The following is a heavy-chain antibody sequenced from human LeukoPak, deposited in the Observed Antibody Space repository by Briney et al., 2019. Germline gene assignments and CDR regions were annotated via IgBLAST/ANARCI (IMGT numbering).Heavy chain of an antibody. D-gene: IGHD2-21*02. J-gene: IGHJ4*02. Sequence: ASVKVSCKASGYTFTGYYIHWVRQAPGQGLEWMGWINPNSGGTNYAQKFQGRVTMTRDTSISTAYMELSRLRSDDTAVYYCAREVCGGDCYYYFDYWGQGTLVTVSS. CDR3: AREVCGGDCYYYFDY. CDR1: GYTFTGYY. CDR2: INPNSGGT. V-gene: IGHV1-2*02.